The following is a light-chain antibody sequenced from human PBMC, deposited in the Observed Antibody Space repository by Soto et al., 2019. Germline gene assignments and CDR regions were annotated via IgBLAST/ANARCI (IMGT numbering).Light chain of an antibody. Sequence: EIVMTQSPATLSVSPGERATLSCRASQSMYNNLAWYQQKPGQAPRHLIYHASARATGIPARFSGSGSGTEFTLTISSLQSEDFAVYYCQQYNNWPLTFGGGTKVE. J-gene: IGKJ4*01. V-gene: IGKV3-15*01. CDR3: QQYNNWPLT. CDR2: HAS. CDR1: QSMYNN.